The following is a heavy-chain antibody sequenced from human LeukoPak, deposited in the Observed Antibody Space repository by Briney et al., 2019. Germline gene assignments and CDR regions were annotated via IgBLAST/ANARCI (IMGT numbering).Heavy chain of an antibody. CDR2: ISFSGNT. V-gene: IGHV4-4*08. D-gene: IGHD6-19*01. CDR3: ARSSAWSPFDY. CDR1: GGSISSYY. Sequence: SETLSLTCTVSGGSISSYYWSWIRQPPGKGLEWIGYISFSGNTNYNPSLKSRVTISRDTSENQFSLKLSSVTATDMAVYYCARSSAWSPFDYWGQGTLVTVSS. J-gene: IGHJ4*02.